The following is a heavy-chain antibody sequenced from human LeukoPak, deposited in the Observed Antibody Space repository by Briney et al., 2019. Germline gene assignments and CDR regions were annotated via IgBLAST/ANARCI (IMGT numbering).Heavy chain of an antibody. J-gene: IGHJ6*03. CDR3: ARLHLWFGELLPKGYYMDV. CDR1: GDSISSGDYY. CDR2: ISSSGST. D-gene: IGHD3-10*01. Sequence: SETLSLTCTVSGDSISSGDYYWSWIRQPAGKGLEWIGRISSSGSTNYNPSLKSRVTISVDTSKNQFSLKLSSVTAADTAVYYCARLHLWFGELLPKGYYMDVWGKGTTVTISS. V-gene: IGHV4-61*02.